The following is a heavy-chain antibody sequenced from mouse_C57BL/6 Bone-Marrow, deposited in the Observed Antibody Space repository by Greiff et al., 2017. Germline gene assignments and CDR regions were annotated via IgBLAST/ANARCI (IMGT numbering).Heavy chain of an antibody. CDR2: IRNKANGYTT. J-gene: IGHJ2*01. D-gene: IGHD2-4*01. V-gene: IGHV7-3*01. CDR1: GFTFTDYY. Sequence: EVMLVESGGGLVQPGGSLSLSCAASGFTFTDYYMSWVRQPPGKALEWLGFIRNKANGYTTEYSASVKGRFTISRDNSQSILYLQMNALRAEDSATYYCALIYYDYDLDYWGQGTTLTVSS. CDR3: ALIYYDYDLDY.